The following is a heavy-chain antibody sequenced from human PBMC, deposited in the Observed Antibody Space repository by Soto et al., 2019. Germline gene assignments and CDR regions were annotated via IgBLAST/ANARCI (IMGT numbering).Heavy chain of an antibody. D-gene: IGHD3-22*01. V-gene: IGHV3-30*18. J-gene: IGHJ4*02. Sequence: GGSLRLSCAASGFPFSSYGMHWVRQSPGKGLEWVAFISYDGSNKYYADSVKGRFTISRDNSKNTLYLQMNSLRAEDTAVYYCEKAVPGDVPLVVITGSEFDYWGQGTLVTV. CDR3: EKAVPGDVPLVVITGSEFDY. CDR2: ISYDGSNK. CDR1: GFPFSSYG.